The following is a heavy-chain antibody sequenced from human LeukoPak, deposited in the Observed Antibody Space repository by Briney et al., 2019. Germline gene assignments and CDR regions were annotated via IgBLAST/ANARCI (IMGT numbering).Heavy chain of an antibody. D-gene: IGHD1-14*01. CDR2: ISESGGST. J-gene: IGHJ4*02. Sequence: GGSLRLSCVVSGITLSNYATSWVRQAPGKGLEWVSGISESGGSTKYADSVKGRFTISRDNTINTVYLQMNSLRAEDKAVYFCGKRGIVIRVSLIIGFHKEAYYFDYWGQGILVTVSS. CDR1: GITLSNYA. V-gene: IGHV3-23*01. CDR3: GKRGIVIRVSLIIGFHKEAYYFDY.